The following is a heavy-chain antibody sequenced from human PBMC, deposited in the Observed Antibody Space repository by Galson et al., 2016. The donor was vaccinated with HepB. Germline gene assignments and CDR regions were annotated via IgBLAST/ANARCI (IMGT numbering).Heavy chain of an antibody. CDR2: ISSSSTI. CDR3: ARDRQYYYAPDAFDI. CDR1: GFTFSTYN. Sequence: SLRLSCAASGFTFSTYNMNWVRQAPGKGLEWVSYISSSSTIYYAESVKGRFTITRDNAKNSLYLQMNSLRDEDTAVYYCARDRQYYYAPDAFDIWGQGTMVTVSS. J-gene: IGHJ3*02. V-gene: IGHV3-48*02. D-gene: IGHD3-10*01.